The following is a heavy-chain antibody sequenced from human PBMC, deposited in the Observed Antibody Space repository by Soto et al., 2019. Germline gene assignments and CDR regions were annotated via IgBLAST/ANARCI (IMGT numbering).Heavy chain of an antibody. CDR3: ARRKGDYYDSSGYHYYFDY. CDR2: INPNSGGT. CDR1: GYTFTGYY. J-gene: IGHJ4*02. Sequence: ASVKVSCKASGYTFTGYYVHWVRQAPGQGLEWMGWINPNSGGTKSAQKFQGRVTMTRDTSINTAYMELSRLRSDDTAVYYCARRKGDYYDSSGYHYYFDYWGQGTLVTVPQ. V-gene: IGHV1-2*02. D-gene: IGHD3-22*01.